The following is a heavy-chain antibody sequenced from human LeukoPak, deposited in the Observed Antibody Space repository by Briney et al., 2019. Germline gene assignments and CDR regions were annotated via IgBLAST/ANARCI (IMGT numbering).Heavy chain of an antibody. CDR2: ISSSSGYI. V-gene: IGHV3-21*01. D-gene: IGHD2-2*01. J-gene: IGHJ6*03. CDR1: GFTFSSYS. Sequence: GGSLRLSCAASGFTFSSYSMNWVRQAPGKGLEWVSSISSSSGYINYADSVKGRFTVSRDNAKNSLYLQMNSLRAEDTAAYYCARGFCTTTRCYEHYNYYYMDVWGKGTTVTVSS. CDR3: ARGFCTTTRCYEHYNYYYMDV.